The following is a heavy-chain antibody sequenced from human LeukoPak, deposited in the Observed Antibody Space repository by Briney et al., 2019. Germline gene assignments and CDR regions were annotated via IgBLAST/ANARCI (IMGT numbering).Heavy chain of an antibody. CDR3: AKDLSTKWSLDY. J-gene: IGHJ4*02. CDR1: GFTFSSNG. Sequence: GGSLRLYCAASGFTFSSNGMHWVRQAPGKGLEWVAFISYDGSTKYYADSVRGRFTISRDNSKNTLYLQMNSLRAEDTTVYYCAKDLSTKWSLDYWGQGTLVTVSS. V-gene: IGHV3-30*18. CDR2: ISYDGSTK. D-gene: IGHD2-2*01.